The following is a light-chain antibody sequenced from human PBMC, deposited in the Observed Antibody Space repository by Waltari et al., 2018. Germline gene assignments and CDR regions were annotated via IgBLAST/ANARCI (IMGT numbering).Light chain of an antibody. CDR1: LSLLYSTGYNY. J-gene: IGKJ2*01. CDR3: MQALPPNT. CDR2: LVS. Sequence: DLVMTQSPLSLSVTPGEPASISFRPSLSLLYSTGYNYLDWYVQKPGQSPQLLIYLVSNRASGVPERFSGSGSGTDFTLKISRVEAEDVGVYYCMQALPPNTFGQGTKLEIK. V-gene: IGKV2-28*01.